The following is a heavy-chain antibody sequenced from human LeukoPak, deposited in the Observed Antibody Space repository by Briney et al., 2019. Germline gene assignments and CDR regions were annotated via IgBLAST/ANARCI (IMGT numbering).Heavy chain of an antibody. Sequence: GGSLRLSCTGSGFTFDDYAMSWVRQAPGKGLEWVSAIRGSGGSTYYADSVKGRFTISRDNSKNTLYLQMNSLRAEDTAVYYCAKDRMYSSSSITSWVDYWGQGTLVTVSS. D-gene: IGHD6-6*01. V-gene: IGHV3-23*01. CDR2: IRGSGGST. J-gene: IGHJ4*02. CDR1: GFTFDDYA. CDR3: AKDRMYSSSSITSWVDY.